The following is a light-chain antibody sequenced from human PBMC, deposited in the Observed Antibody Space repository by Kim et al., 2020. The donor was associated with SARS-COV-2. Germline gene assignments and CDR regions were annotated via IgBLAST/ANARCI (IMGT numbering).Light chain of an antibody. CDR2: RNN. V-gene: IGLV1-40*01. CDR3: QSYDSSLNVVV. Sequence: QRVTISCTGSSSNIGAGYDVHWYRQLAGAAPKLLIYRNNNRPSGVPDRFSGSKSGTSASLAITGLQAEDEADYYCQSYDSSLNVVVFGGGTQLTVL. CDR1: SSNIGAGYD. J-gene: IGLJ2*01.